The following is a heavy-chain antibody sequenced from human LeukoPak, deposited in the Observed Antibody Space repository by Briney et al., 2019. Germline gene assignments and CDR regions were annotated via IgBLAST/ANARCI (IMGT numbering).Heavy chain of an antibody. D-gene: IGHD3-10*01. CDR1: GGSISSYY. CDR3: ARQGSGSYYNSKAYYYYGMDV. Sequence: AETLSLTCTVSGGSISSYYWSWIRQPPGKGLEWIGYIYYSGSTNYNPSLKSRVTISVDTSKNQFSLKLSSVTAADTAVYYCARQGSGSYYNSKAYYYYGMDVWGQAPPDTVSS. V-gene: IGHV4-59*08. J-gene: IGHJ6*02. CDR2: IYYSGST.